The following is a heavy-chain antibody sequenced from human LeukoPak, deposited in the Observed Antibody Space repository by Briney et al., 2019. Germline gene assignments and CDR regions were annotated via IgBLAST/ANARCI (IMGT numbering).Heavy chain of an antibody. D-gene: IGHD4-17*01. J-gene: IGHJ4*02. V-gene: IGHV3-23*01. CDR1: GFTFSSYA. CDR3: AKDRGYGDYYEDFDY. Sequence: PGGSLRLSCAASGFTFSSYAMSWVRQAPGKGLEWVSAISGSGGSTYYADSVKGQFTISRDNSKNTLYLQMNSLRAEDTAVYYCAKDRGYGDYYEDFDYWGQGTLVTVSS. CDR2: ISGSGGST.